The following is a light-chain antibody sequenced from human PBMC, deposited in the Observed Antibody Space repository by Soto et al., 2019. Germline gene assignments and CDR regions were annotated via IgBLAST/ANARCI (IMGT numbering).Light chain of an antibody. V-gene: IGKV1-5*03. CDR2: KTS. J-gene: IGKJ4*01. CDR1: PTISSW. CDR3: QQYKSFSLT. Sequence: EMQITQASSTLSGSGGDIVTIXCRASPTISSWFAWYQQKPGKAPKLLIYKTSNLESGVPSRFSGSGSGTEFSLTISSLQPDDFATYYCQQYKSFSLTFGGGTKVDIK.